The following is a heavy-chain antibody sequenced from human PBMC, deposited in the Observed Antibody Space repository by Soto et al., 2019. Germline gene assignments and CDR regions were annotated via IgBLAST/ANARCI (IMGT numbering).Heavy chain of an antibody. J-gene: IGHJ6*03. D-gene: IGHD6-6*01. Sequence: PSETLSLTCTVSGGSITSYYWSWIRQSPGKGLEWIGYIYYSGSPSYNQSLKSRVTISTDTSKNQFSLKVNSVTAADTAVYYCARILSAPPHYPYYYMDLWGKGASVTVSS. V-gene: IGHV4-59*08. CDR3: ARILSAPPHYPYYYMDL. CDR1: GGSITSYY. CDR2: IYYSGSP.